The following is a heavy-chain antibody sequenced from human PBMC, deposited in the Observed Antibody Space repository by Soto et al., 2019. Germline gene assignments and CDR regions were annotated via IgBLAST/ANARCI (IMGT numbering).Heavy chain of an antibody. Sequence: QVQLVESGGGVVQPGRSLRLSCAASGFTFSSYAMHWVRQAPGKGLEWVAVITYDGSNKYYADSVKGRFTISRDNSKNTLYLQMNSLRAEDTAVYYCARGRRITGTTMAYYFDYLGQGTLVTVSS. V-gene: IGHV3-30-3*01. CDR1: GFTFSSYA. J-gene: IGHJ4*02. CDR3: ARGRRITGTTMAYYFDY. CDR2: ITYDGSNK. D-gene: IGHD1-7*01.